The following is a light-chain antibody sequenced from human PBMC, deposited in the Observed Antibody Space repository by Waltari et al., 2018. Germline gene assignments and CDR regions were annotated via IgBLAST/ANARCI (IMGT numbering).Light chain of an antibody. Sequence: QSALTQPPSASGSPGQSVTISCPGTSSDVGGYNYVSWYQQHPAKAPKLMISEVSKRPSGVPDRFSGSKSGNTASLTVSGLQAEDEADYYCSSYAGNNIYVFGAGTKVTVL. J-gene: IGLJ1*01. CDR2: EVS. CDR3: SSYAGNNIYV. V-gene: IGLV2-8*01. CDR1: SSDVGGYNY.